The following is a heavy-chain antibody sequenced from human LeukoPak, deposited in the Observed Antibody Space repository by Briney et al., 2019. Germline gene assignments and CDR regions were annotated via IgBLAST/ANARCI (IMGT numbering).Heavy chain of an antibody. CDR1: GFTFSDYW. J-gene: IGHJ4*02. Sequence: GGSLRLSCAASGFTFSDYWMTWVRQAPGKGLEWVANIKQDGTEKYDADSVKGRFTISRDNAKNSLYLQMNSLRAEDTALYYCARRGYSFALDSWGQGTLVTVSS. V-gene: IGHV3-7*01. CDR2: IKQDGTEK. CDR3: ARRGYSFALDS. D-gene: IGHD5-18*01.